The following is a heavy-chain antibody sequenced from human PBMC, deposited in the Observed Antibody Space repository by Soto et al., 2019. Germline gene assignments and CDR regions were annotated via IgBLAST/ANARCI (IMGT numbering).Heavy chain of an antibody. D-gene: IGHD2-8*02. Sequence: SETLSLTCAVYGGSFSGYYWSWIRQPPGKGLEWIGEINHSGSTNYNPSLKSRVTISVDTSKNQFSLKLSSVTAADTAVYYCARNDTGWFDPWGQGTLVTSPQ. CDR2: INHSGST. CDR3: ARNDTGWFDP. J-gene: IGHJ5*02. V-gene: IGHV4-34*01. CDR1: GGSFSGYY.